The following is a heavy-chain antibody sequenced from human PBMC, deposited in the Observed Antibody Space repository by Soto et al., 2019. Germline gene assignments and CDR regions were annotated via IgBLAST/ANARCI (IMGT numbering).Heavy chain of an antibody. CDR3: VSEGGLYFGSGSYYMDY. V-gene: IGHV1-18*01. J-gene: IGHJ4*02. CDR1: GYTFTSYG. CDR2: ISAYNGNT. D-gene: IGHD3-10*01. Sequence: ASVKVSCKASGYTFTSYGISWVRQAPGQGLEWMGWISAYNGNTNYAQKLQGRVTMTTDTSTSTAYMELRSLRSDDTAVYYCVSEGGLYFGSGSYYMDYWGQGTLVTVSS.